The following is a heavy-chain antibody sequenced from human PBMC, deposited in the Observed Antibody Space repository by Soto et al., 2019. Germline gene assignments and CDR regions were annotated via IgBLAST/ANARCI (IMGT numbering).Heavy chain of an antibody. CDR2: IYYSGTT. J-gene: IGHJ4*02. V-gene: IGHV4-39*01. CDR3: ARQDPLSGYGYGLGGYYFDY. Sequence: QVQLQESGPGLVKPSETLSLTCTVSGGSVSSRAHYWGWIRQTPGKGLEWIGNIYYSGTTSYNPSLKSRVTLSVDTSKNQFSLKLTSVTAADTAVYYCARQDPLSGYGYGLGGYYFDYWGQGTLVTVSS. CDR1: GGSVSSRAHY. D-gene: IGHD5-18*01.